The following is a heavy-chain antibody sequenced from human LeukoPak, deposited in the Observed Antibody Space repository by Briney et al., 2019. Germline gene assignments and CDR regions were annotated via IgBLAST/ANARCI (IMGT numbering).Heavy chain of an antibody. Sequence: SETLSLTCAVYGGSFSSYYWGWIRQPPGKGLEWIGSIYYSGSTYYNPSLKSRVTISVDTSKNQFSLKLRSVTAADTAVYYCVRVGDSGYDYRGWIDPWGQGTLVTVSS. J-gene: IGHJ5*02. CDR1: GGSFSSYY. D-gene: IGHD5-12*01. V-gene: IGHV4-39*07. CDR2: IYYSGST. CDR3: VRVGDSGYDYRGWIDP.